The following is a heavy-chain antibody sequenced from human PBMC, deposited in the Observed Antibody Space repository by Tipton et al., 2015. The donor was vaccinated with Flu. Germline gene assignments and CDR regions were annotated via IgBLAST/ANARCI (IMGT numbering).Heavy chain of an antibody. CDR2: ISAYNGNT. CDR3: ARDGKRIFGVVLGAYYYYYYMDV. Sequence: QSGPEVKKPGASVKVSCKASGYTFTSYGISWVRQAPGQGLEWMGWISAYNGNTNYAQKLQGRVTMTTDTSTSTAYMELRSLRSDDTAVYYCARDGKRIFGVVLGAYYYYYYMDVWGKGTTVTVSS. D-gene: IGHD3-3*01. CDR1: GYTFTSYG. J-gene: IGHJ6*03. V-gene: IGHV1-18*04.